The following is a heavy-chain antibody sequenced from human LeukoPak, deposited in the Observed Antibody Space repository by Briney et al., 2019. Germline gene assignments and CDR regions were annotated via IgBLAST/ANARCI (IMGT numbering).Heavy chain of an antibody. Sequence: PSETLSLTCTVSGYSISSGYYWGWIRQPPGKGLDWIGSIYHSGSTYYNPSLKSRVTISVDTSKNQFSLKLSSVTAADTAVYYCARDRKQQLENWFDPWGQGTLVTVSS. CDR3: ARDRKQQLENWFDP. CDR2: IYHSGST. J-gene: IGHJ5*02. CDR1: GYSISSGYY. D-gene: IGHD6-13*01. V-gene: IGHV4-38-2*02.